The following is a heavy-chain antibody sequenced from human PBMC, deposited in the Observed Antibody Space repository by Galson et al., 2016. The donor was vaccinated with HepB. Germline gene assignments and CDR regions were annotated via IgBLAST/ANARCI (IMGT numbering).Heavy chain of an antibody. CDR3: ARDLS. V-gene: IGHV3-30*04. J-gene: IGHJ5*02. CDR2: ISYDGSNK. Sequence: SLRLSCAASGFAFNTFAFHWVRQAPGKGLEWVALISYDGSNKYCADSVKGRFTISRDNSKNTLSLQMNSLRTDDTAVYYCARDLSWGQGTLVIVSS. CDR1: GFAFNTFA.